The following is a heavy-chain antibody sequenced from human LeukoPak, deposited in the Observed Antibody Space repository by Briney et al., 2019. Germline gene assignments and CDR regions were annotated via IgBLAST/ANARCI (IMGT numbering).Heavy chain of an antibody. Sequence: PSETLSLTCTVSGGSISSSNFYWGWIRQPPGKGLEWIGSIYYSGSTYYNPSLKSRVTISVDTSKNQFSLKLSSVTAADTAVYCCARSPKYYDFWSGYYYFDYWGQGTLVTVSS. D-gene: IGHD3-3*01. J-gene: IGHJ4*02. CDR1: GGSISSSNFY. CDR3: ARSPKYYDFWSGYYYFDY. CDR2: IYYSGST. V-gene: IGHV4-39*07.